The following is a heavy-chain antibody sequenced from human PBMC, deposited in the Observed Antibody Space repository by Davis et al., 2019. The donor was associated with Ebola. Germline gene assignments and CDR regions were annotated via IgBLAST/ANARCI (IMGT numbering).Heavy chain of an antibody. CDR3: ARDVAGRAGY. CDR1: EFTFRSYW. J-gene: IGHJ4*02. D-gene: IGHD1-14*01. CDR2: IDTDGSTT. V-gene: IGHV3-74*01. Sequence: PGGSLRLSCVASEFTFRSYWFPWVRQAPGKGLEWVPRIDTDGSTTIYADSVRGRLTISRDNAKTPLLLQMNSLRADDTAVYYCARDVAGRAGYWGQGTLVTVSS.